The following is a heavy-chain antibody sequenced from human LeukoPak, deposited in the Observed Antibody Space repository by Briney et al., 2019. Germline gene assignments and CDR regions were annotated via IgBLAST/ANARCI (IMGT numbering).Heavy chain of an antibody. D-gene: IGHD6-6*01. J-gene: IGHJ5*02. CDR1: GFTFSSYW. CDR2: VNSDGSST. V-gene: IGHV3-74*01. Sequence: GGSLRLSCAASGFTFSSYWMHWVRQAPGKGLVWVSHVNSDGSSTNYADSVKGRFTISRDNAKNTLYLQMNSLRAEDTAVYYCARTGIAARPTVWFDPWGQGTLVTVSS. CDR3: ARTGIAARPTVWFDP.